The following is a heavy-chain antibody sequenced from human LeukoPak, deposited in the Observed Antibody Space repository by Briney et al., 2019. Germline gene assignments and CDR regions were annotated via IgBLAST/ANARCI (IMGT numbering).Heavy chain of an antibody. J-gene: IGHJ5*02. CDR1: GFTVSDNY. D-gene: IGHD3-22*01. CDR3: ARHDSWAGWFDP. V-gene: IGHV3-53*01. Sequence: GGSLRLSCAASGFTVSDNYMSWVRQAPGKGLEWVSVIYSGGTTYSADSVKGRFTISRDNSKNTLYLQMNSLRAEDTAVYYCARHDSWAGWFDPWGQGNLVTVSS. CDR2: IYSGGTT.